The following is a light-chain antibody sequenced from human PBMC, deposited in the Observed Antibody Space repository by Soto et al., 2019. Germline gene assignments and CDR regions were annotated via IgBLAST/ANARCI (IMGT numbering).Light chain of an antibody. CDR1: SSDVGGYNY. CDR3: SSYAGSNNPVI. CDR2: EVS. V-gene: IGLV2-8*01. Sequence: QSALTQPPSASGSPGQSVTISCTGTSSDVGGYNYVSWYQQHPGKAPKFMIYEVSKRPSGVPDRFSGSKSGNTASLTVSGLQAEDEADYYCSSYAGSNNPVIFGGGTKVNVL. J-gene: IGLJ2*01.